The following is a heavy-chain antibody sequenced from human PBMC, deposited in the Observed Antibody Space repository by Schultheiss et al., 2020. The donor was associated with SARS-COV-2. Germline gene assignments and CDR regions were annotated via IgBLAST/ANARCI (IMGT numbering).Heavy chain of an antibody. V-gene: IGHV3-21*01. CDR2: ISSSSSYI. Sequence: GGSLRLSCAASGFTFSSYSMNWVRQAPGKGLEWVSSISSSSSYIYYADSVKGRFTISRDNAKNSLYLQMNSLRAEDTAVYYCAREAEYYGSGGRGMDVWGQGTTVTVSS. CDR1: GFTFSSYS. D-gene: IGHD3-10*01. J-gene: IGHJ6*02. CDR3: AREAEYYGSGGRGMDV.